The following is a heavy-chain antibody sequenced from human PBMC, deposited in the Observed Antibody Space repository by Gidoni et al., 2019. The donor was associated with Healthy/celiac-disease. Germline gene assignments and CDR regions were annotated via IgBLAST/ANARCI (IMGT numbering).Heavy chain of an antibody. CDR2: IYYSGST. J-gene: IGHJ3*02. V-gene: IGHV4-59*01. Sequence: QAQLQESGPGLVTPSETLSITCTVSGGSISSYYWSWIRQPPGKGLEWIGDIYYSGSTNYNPSLKSRVTISVDTSKNQFSLKLSSVTAADTAVYYCARVGEMATISDAFDIWGQGTMVTVSS. CDR3: ARVGEMATISDAFDI. D-gene: IGHD5-12*01. CDR1: GGSISSYY.